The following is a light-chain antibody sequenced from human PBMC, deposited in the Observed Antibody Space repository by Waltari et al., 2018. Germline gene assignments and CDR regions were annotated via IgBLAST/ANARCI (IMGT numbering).Light chain of an antibody. CDR1: STAVGAYNY. J-gene: IGLJ3*02. CDR2: DVS. Sequence: QSALTQPASVSGSPGQSITISCTGTSTAVGAYNYVSWYQQHPGKVPKLLIFDVSNRPSGVSNRFSGSKSGNTASLTISGLQAEDESDYYCCSFTSRSTWVFGGGTKLTVL. CDR3: CSFTSRSTWV. V-gene: IGLV2-14*03.